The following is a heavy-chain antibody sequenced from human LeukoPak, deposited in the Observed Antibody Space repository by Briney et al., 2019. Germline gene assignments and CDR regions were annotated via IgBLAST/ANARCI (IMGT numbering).Heavy chain of an antibody. D-gene: IGHD2-2*01. V-gene: IGHV3-21*01. CDR1: GFTFSSYS. CDR2: ISSSSSYI. J-gene: IGHJ5*02. CDR3: AXWFVVPAARGNNWFDP. Sequence: GSLRLSCAASGFTFSSYSMNWVRQAPGKGLEWVSSISSSSSYIYYADSVKGRFTISRDNAKNSLYLQMTSLRAEDTAVYYCAXWFVVPAARGNNWFDPWGQGTLVTVSS.